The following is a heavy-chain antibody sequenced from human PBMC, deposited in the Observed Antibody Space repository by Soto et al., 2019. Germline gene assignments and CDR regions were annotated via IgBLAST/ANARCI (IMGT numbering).Heavy chain of an antibody. CDR3: ARVLITMFPSGMDV. CDR1: GYTFTSYG. J-gene: IGHJ6*02. V-gene: IGHV1-18*01. D-gene: IGHD3-10*02. Sequence: QVQRVQSGAEVKKPGASVKVSCKASGYTFTSYGISWVRQAPGQGLEWMGWISAYNGNTNYAQKLQGRVTMTTDTATSTAYTEVRSLRSDDTAVYYCARVLITMFPSGMDVWGQGTTVTVSS. CDR2: ISAYNGNT.